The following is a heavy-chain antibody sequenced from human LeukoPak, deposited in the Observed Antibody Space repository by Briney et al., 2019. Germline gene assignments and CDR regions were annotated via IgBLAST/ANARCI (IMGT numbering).Heavy chain of an antibody. J-gene: IGHJ3*02. D-gene: IGHD4-23*01. CDR2: IYYSGST. CDR3: ARGGTAVVTPYAFDI. CDR1: GGSISTYY. Sequence: SETLSLTCTVSGGSISTYYWSWIRQPPGEGLEWIGYIYYSGSTNHNPSVKSRVTMSVDTSKKQFSLNLSSLAAADTAVYYCARGGTAVVTPYAFDIWGQGTMVTVSS. V-gene: IGHV4-59*01.